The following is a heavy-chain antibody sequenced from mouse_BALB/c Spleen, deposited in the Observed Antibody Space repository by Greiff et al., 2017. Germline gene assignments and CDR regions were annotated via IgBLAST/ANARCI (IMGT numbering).Heavy chain of an antibody. D-gene: IGHD1-2*01. V-gene: IGHV1-9*01. CDR1: GYTFSSYW. CDR2: ILPGSGST. J-gene: IGHJ2*01. Sequence: QVQLKQSGAELMKPGASVKISCKATGYTFSSYWIEWVKQRPGHGLEWIGEILPGSGSTNYNEKFKGKATFTADTSSNTAYMQLSSLTSEDSAVYDCARWGEYYGYGDWGQGTTLTVSS. CDR3: ARWGEYYGYGD.